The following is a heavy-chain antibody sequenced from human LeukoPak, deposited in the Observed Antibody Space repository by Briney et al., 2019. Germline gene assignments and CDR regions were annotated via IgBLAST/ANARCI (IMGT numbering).Heavy chain of an antibody. CDR3: ARRGSSYVDTFDY. CDR1: GGSISSSSYY. J-gene: IGHJ4*02. CDR2: LYYSGST. D-gene: IGHD3-9*01. Sequence: SETLSLTCTVSGGSISSSSYYWGWIRQPPGKGLEWIGSLYYSGSTYYNPSLKSRVTISVDTSKNQFSLNLSSVTAADTALYYCARRGSSYVDTFDYWGQGTLVTVSS. V-gene: IGHV4-39*01.